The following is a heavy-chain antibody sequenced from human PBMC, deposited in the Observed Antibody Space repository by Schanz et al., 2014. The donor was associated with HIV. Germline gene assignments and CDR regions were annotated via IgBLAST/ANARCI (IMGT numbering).Heavy chain of an antibody. J-gene: IGHJ4*02. V-gene: IGHV3-21*01. CDR2: ISSSSSYM. D-gene: IGHD2-21*02. CDR1: GFTFSSFG. CDR3: ARETRSCGGDCYPLDY. Sequence: VQLVESGGGLVKPGGSLRLSCAASGFTFSSFGMNWVRQAPGKGLEWVSSISSSSSYMYYADSVKGRFTISRDNAKNSLYLQMNSLRPEDTAVYYCARETRSCGGDCYPLDYWGQGTLVTVSS.